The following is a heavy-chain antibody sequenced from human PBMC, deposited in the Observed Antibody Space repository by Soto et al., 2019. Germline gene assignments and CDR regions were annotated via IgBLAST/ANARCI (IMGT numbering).Heavy chain of an antibody. V-gene: IGHV3-30*18. CDR1: GFIFSDHN. CDR3: AKDRSNSWSFDY. CDR2: ISCDGTNK. J-gene: IGHJ4*02. D-gene: IGHD6-13*01. Sequence: TGGSLRLSCAASGFIFSDHNMHWVRQAPGKGLEWVAVISCDGTNKYYADSVKGRFTISRDNSGNTLSLQMNSLGAGDTAVYYCAKDRSNSWSFDYWGQGTLVTVSS.